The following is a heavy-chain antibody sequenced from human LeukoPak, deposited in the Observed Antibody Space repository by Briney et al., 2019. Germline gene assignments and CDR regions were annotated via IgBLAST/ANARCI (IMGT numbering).Heavy chain of an antibody. D-gene: IGHD1-26*01. CDR1: GFTFSSFS. V-gene: IGHV3-48*04. CDR3: AKDWGLPPYFDY. J-gene: IGHJ4*02. Sequence: GGSLRLSCAASGFTFSSFSMNWVRQAPGKGLEWVSYIRTSGTNTDYTGSVKGRFTISRDNAKNSLYLQMNSLRAEDTAVFYCAKDWGLPPYFDYWGQGTLVTVSS. CDR2: IRTSGTNT.